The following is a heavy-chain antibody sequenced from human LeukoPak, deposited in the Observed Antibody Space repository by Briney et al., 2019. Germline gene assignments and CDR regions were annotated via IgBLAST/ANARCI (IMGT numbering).Heavy chain of an antibody. D-gene: IGHD2-21*01. CDR3: AKGYSAHFDY. CDR1: GFTLRSHA. Sequence: AGGSLRLSCVGSGFTLRSHAMSWVRQAPEKGLEFVSGIYENGGTTYYADSVKGRFSISRDNSKNTLYLQMDSLRGEDTAVYYCAKGYSAHFDYWGQGALVTVSS. J-gene: IGHJ4*02. V-gene: IGHV3-23*01. CDR2: IYENGGTT.